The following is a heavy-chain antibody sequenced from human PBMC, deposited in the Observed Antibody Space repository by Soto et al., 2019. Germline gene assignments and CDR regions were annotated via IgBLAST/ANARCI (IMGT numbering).Heavy chain of an antibody. CDR3: ATGKDTALAFGDY. D-gene: IGHD5-18*01. CDR1: GGTFSIYA. V-gene: IGHV1-69*06. CDR2: IIPIFGTA. J-gene: IGHJ4*03. Sequence: QVQLVQSGAGVKNPGSSVKVYCKASGGTFSIYATSWVRQAPGQGLEWLGGIIPIFGTANYAQKFQGRVTITADKAKSDAYMELSSLRSEYTAVYYCATGKDTALAFGDYWGHGNL.